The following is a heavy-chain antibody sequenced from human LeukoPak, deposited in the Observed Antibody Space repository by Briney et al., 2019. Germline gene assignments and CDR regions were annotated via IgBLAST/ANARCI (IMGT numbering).Heavy chain of an antibody. J-gene: IGHJ4*02. Sequence: PSETLSLTCTVSGGSISSGSAYWSWIRQPAGKGLEWIGYIYYSGSTNYNPSLKSRVTISVDTSKNQFSLKLSSVTAADTAVYYCARGWYSSSWYFDYWGQGTLVTVSS. D-gene: IGHD6-13*01. CDR3: ARGWYSSSWYFDY. CDR1: GGSISSGSAY. CDR2: IYYSGST. V-gene: IGHV4-61*10.